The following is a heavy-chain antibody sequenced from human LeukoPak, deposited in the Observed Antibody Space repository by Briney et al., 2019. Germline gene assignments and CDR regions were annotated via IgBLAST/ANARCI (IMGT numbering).Heavy chain of an antibody. V-gene: IGHV3-43*01. CDR2: ISWDGETT. CDR1: RFTFDDYI. D-gene: IGHD3-22*01. CDR3: AKARGLIGGAFDI. Sequence: GGSLRLSCAASRFTFDDYIMHWVRQAPGKGLEWVALISWDGETTYYADSVKGRFTTSRDNSKNSLYLQMNSLRSEDTALYYCAKARGLIGGAFDIWGQGTMVTVSS. J-gene: IGHJ3*02.